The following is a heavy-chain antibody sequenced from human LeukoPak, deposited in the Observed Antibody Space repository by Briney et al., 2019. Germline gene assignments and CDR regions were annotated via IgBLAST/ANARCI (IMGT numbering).Heavy chain of an antibody. D-gene: IGHD4-17*01. Sequence: SVKVSRKASGGTFSSYAISWVRQAPGQGLEWMGRIIPIFGIANYAQKFQGRVTITADKSTSTAYMELSSLRSEDTAVYYCAGDYPSTTGWFDPWGQGTLVTVSS. V-gene: IGHV1-69*04. CDR1: GGTFSSYA. CDR2: IIPIFGIA. J-gene: IGHJ5*02. CDR3: AGDYPSTTGWFDP.